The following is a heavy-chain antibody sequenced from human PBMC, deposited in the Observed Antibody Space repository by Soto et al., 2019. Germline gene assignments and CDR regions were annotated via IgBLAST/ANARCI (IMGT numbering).Heavy chain of an antibody. CDR3: AKNRALVPAAIGEYYYYGMDV. Sequence: PVGSLRLSCAASGFTFSSYGMHWVRQAPGKGLEWVAVISYDGSNKYYADSVKGRFTISRDNSKNTLYLQMNSLRAEDTAVYYCAKNRALVPAAIGEYYYYGMDVWGQGTTVTVSS. D-gene: IGHD2-2*01. CDR2: ISYDGSNK. CDR1: GFTFSSYG. J-gene: IGHJ6*02. V-gene: IGHV3-30*18.